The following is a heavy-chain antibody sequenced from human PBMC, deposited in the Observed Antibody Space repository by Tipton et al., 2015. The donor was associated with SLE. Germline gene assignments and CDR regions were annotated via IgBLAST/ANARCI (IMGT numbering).Heavy chain of an antibody. J-gene: IGHJ4*02. D-gene: IGHD2/OR15-2a*01. CDR1: GGSITTRSYY. V-gene: IGHV4-39*02. CDR3: ARSSSVRTLLWPTFAY. CDR2: ISYSGAT. Sequence: TLSLTCIVSGGSITTRSYYWGWIRQPPGKGLEWIASISYSGATYYNPSLKSRVIISLDTSRNHLSLKLTSVTAADTAVYFCARSSSVRTLLWPTFAYWGQGTLVTVSS.